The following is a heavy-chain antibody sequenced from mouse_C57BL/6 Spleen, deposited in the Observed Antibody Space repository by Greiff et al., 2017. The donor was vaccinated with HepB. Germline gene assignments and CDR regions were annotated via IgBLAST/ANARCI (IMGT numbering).Heavy chain of an antibody. J-gene: IGHJ1*03. CDR2: IWSGGST. CDR3: ASTGTNWYFDV. CDR1: GFSLTSYG. D-gene: IGHD4-1*02. Sequence: VKLVESGPGLVQPSQSLSITCTVSGFSLTSYGVHWVRQPPGKGLEWLGVIWSGGSTDYNAAFISRLSISKDNSKSQVFFKMNSLQADDTAIYYCASTGTNWYFDVWGTGTTVTVSS. V-gene: IGHV2-4*01.